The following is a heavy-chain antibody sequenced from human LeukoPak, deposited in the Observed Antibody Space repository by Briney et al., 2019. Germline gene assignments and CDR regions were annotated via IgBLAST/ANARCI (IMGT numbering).Heavy chain of an antibody. J-gene: IGHJ4*02. CDR1: GFTFSSYS. V-gene: IGHV3-21*01. Sequence: GGSLRLSCAASGFTFSSYSMNWVRQAPGKGLEWVSSISSSSSYIYYADSVKGRFTISRDNAKNSLYLQMNSLRAEDTAVYYCASGLYCSGGSCYSGDYWGQGTLVTVS. CDR2: ISSSSSYI. CDR3: ASGLYCSGGSCYSGDY. D-gene: IGHD2-15*01.